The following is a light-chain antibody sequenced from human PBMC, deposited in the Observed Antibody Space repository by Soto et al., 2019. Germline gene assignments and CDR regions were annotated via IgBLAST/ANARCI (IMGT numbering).Light chain of an antibody. CDR1: QNILYSSNNKNY. V-gene: IGKV2-30*01. J-gene: IGKJ5*01. CDR3: MQGTHWPIT. CDR2: KVS. Sequence: VMTQSPDSLAVSLGERATITCKSSQNILYSSNNKNYFSWFQQRPGRSPRRLIYKVSNRDSGVPARFSGSGSGTDFALKISRVEAEDVGVYYCMQGTHWPITFGQGTRLEIK.